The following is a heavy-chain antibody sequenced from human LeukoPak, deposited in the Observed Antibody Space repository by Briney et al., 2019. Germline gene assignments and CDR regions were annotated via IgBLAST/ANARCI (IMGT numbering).Heavy chain of an antibody. V-gene: IGHV5-51*01. J-gene: IGHJ5*02. D-gene: IGHD3-10*01. CDR1: GYSFTSYW. Sequence: ESLKISCKGSGYSFTSYWIGWVRQMPGKGLEWMGIIYPGDSDTRYSPSFQGQVTISADKSISTAYLQWSSLKASDTAMYYCARRDYYGSGSSPPYNWFDPWGQGTLVTVSS. CDR2: IYPGDSDT. CDR3: ARRDYYGSGSSPPYNWFDP.